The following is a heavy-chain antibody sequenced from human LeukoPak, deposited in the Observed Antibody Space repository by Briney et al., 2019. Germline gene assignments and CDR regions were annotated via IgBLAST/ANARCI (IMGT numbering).Heavy chain of an antibody. CDR1: GDSITSRNW. J-gene: IGHJ3*02. D-gene: IGHD3-22*01. CDR2: IYHTGST. V-gene: IGHV4-4*02. CDR3: ASFTMIVADDAFDI. Sequence: PSETLSLTCSVSGDSITSRNWWTWVRQTPEKGLEWIGEIYHTGSTNYNPSVEGRVTISVDTSKNQFSLKLSSVTAADTAVYYCASFTMIVADDAFDIWGQGTMVTVSS.